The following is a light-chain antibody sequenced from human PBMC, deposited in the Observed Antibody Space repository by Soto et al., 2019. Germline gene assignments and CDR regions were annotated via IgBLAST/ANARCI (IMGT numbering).Light chain of an antibody. CDR3: QQYGSSLWT. Sequence: EIVLTQSPGTLSLSPGERATLSCRASQSVSSSYLAWYQQKPGQAPRLLIYGASSRATGIPDRFSGSGPGTDFTLTISRLEPEDFAVYYCQQYGSSLWTLGQGTKVDTK. J-gene: IGKJ1*01. CDR2: GAS. V-gene: IGKV3-20*01. CDR1: QSVSSSY.